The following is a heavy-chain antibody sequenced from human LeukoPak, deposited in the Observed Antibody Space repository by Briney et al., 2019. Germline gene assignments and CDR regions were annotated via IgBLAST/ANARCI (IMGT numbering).Heavy chain of an antibody. CDR3: TRRGQRSWYFDR. Sequence: PGGSLRLSCAASGFIFDDYAMHWVRQVPGKGLEWVSGISWNSVGIGYADSVKGRFTISRDNANNSLYLQMNSLRPEDTALYYCTRRGQRSWYFDRWGRGTLVAVSS. J-gene: IGHJ2*01. CDR1: GFIFDDYA. V-gene: IGHV3-9*01. D-gene: IGHD6-25*01. CDR2: ISWNSVGI.